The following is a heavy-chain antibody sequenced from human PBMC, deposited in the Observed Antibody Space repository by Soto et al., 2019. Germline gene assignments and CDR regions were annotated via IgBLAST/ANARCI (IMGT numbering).Heavy chain of an antibody. D-gene: IGHD6-25*01. J-gene: IGHJ3*02. CDR1: EFTFSGSA. CDR3: ARGAARADDAFDI. V-gene: IGHV3-73*01. CDR2: IRSSANSYAT. Sequence: EVPLVESGGGLVQPGGSLKLSCAASEFTFSGSAIHWVRQASGKGLEWVGRIRSSANSYATSYAASVKGRFTISRDDSKNTAFLQMNSLKSEDTALYYCARGAARADDAFDIWGQGTMVTVSS.